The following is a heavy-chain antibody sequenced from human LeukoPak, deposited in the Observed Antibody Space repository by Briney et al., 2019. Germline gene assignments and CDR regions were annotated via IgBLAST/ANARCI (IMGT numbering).Heavy chain of an antibody. CDR3: ARVGPRTEYNWFDP. CDR1: GYTFTSYG. CDR2: ISAYNGNT. J-gene: IGHJ5*02. D-gene: IGHD3-10*01. Sequence: GASVKVSCKASGYTFTSYGISWVRQAPGQGLEWMGWISAYNGNTDYAQKLQGRVTMTTDTSTSTVYMELSSLRSEDTAVYYCARVGPRTEYNWFDPWGQGTLVTVSS. V-gene: IGHV1-18*01.